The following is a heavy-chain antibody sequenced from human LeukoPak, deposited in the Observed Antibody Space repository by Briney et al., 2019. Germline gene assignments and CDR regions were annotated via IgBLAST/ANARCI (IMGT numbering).Heavy chain of an antibody. D-gene: IGHD6-19*01. J-gene: IGHJ5*02. CDR1: GYSISSIYS. CDR3: AKDSGGWYNWFDP. V-gene: IGHV4-4*07. Sequence: SETLSLTCTVSGYSISSIYSWSWIRQPAGKGLEWIGRVYTSGSTNYNPSLKSRVTISVDTSKNQFSLKLTSVTAADTALYYCAKDSGGWYNWFDPWGPGTLVTVSS. CDR2: VYTSGST.